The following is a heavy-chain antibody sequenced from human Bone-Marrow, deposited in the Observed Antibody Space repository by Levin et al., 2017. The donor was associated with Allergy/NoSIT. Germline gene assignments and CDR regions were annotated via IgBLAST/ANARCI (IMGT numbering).Heavy chain of an antibody. D-gene: IGHD2-21*02. J-gene: IGHJ2*01. CDR3: ARDSRGGDFFSWYFDL. CDR1: GFTFNTYG. V-gene: IGHV3-33*01. CDR2: IWSDGTNR. Sequence: SGGSLRLSCEASGFTFNTYGIHWVRQAPGKGLEWVTAIWSDGTNRYDADSVKGRFTISRDNSKNMVYLQMNSLRAEDTAVYYCARDSRGGDFFSWYFDLWGRGSLVIVSS.